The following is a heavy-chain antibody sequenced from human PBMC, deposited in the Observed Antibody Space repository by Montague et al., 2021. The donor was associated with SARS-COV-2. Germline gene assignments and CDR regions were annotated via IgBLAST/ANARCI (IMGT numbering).Heavy chain of an antibody. Sequence: SLRLSCAASGFTFSNYAMNWVRQAPGKGLEWVSAISGSGGSTYYADSVKGRFTISRDNSKNTLYLQMNSLRAEDTAVYYCAKDRYYDFWSGYYFDYWGQGTRVTVSS. CDR2: ISGSGGST. CDR3: AKDRYYDFWSGYYFDY. CDR1: GFTFSNYA. V-gene: IGHV3-23*01. D-gene: IGHD3-3*01. J-gene: IGHJ4*02.